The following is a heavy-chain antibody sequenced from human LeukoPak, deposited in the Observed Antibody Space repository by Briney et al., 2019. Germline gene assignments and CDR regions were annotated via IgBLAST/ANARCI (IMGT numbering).Heavy chain of an antibody. D-gene: IGHD2-15*01. CDR1: GFTFSSYG. V-gene: IGHV3-33*01. CDR2: IWYDGSNK. Sequence: GGSLRLSCAASGFTFSSYGMHWVRQAPGKGLEWVAVIWYDGSNKYYADSVKGRFTISRDNSKNTLYLQMNSLRAADTAVYYCARTPGGCSGGSCYSGSFDYWGQGTLVTVSS. CDR3: ARTPGGCSGGSCYSGSFDY. J-gene: IGHJ4*02.